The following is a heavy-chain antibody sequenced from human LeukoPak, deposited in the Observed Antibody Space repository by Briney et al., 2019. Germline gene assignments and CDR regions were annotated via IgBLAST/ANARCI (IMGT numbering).Heavy chain of an antibody. V-gene: IGHV4-30-4*08. J-gene: IGHJ4*02. CDR2: IYYSGST. CDR1: GGSISSGDYY. D-gene: IGHD2-8*01. CDR3: ARSYCTNGVCYFYYFDY. Sequence: SQTVSLTCTVSGGSISSGDYYWSWIRQPPGKGLEWIGYIYYSGSTYYNPSLKSRVTISVDTSKNQFSLKLSSVTAADTAAYYCARSYCTNGVCYFYYFDYWGQGTLVTVSS.